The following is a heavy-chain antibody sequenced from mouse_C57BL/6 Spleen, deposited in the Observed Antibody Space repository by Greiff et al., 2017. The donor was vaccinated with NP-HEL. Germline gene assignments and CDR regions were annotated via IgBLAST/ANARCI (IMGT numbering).Heavy chain of an antibody. J-gene: IGHJ2*01. D-gene: IGHD2-4*01. CDR3: ARGGKNYDYDY. CDR1: GYTFTSYW. V-gene: IGHV1-50*01. CDR2: IDPSDSYT. Sequence: VQLQQSGAELVKPGASVKLSCKASGYTFTSYWMQWVKQRPGQGLEWIGEIDPSDSYTNYNQKFKGKATLTVDTSSSTAYMQLSSLTSEDSAVYYCARGGKNYDYDYGGQGTTLTVSS.